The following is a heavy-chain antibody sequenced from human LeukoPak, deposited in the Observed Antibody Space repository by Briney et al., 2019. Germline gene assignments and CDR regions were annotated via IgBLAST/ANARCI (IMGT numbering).Heavy chain of an antibody. CDR1: GFTFSKYA. CDR3: AKLPRSSSWYYFDY. D-gene: IGHD6-13*01. J-gene: IGHJ4*02. V-gene: IGHV3-23*01. CDR2: ISGSGGST. Sequence: VGSLRLSCGASGFTFSKYAMSGVRQAPGNGLEWVSAISGSGGSTYYADSVKGRFTISRENSKNTLYLQMNSLRAEDTAVYYCAKLPRSSSWYYFDYWGQGTLVTVSS.